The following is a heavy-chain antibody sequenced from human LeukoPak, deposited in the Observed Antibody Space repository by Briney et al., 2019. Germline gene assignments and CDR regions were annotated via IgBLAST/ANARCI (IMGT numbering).Heavy chain of an antibody. CDR2: MHSSGST. CDR1: GDSISGHY. Sequence: PSETLSLTCSVSGDSISGHYWSWIRQPAGKGLEWVGRMHSSGSTDYNPSLKSRVTLSVDTSNNQFSLRVNSVTAADTAVYYCAGGPVTTFFWGQGALVTVSS. J-gene: IGHJ4*02. D-gene: IGHD4-17*01. V-gene: IGHV4-4*07. CDR3: AGGPVTTFF.